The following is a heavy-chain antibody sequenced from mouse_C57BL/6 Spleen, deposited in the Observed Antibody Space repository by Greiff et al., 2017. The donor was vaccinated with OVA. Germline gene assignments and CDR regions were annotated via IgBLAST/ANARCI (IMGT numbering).Heavy chain of an antibody. J-gene: IGHJ2*01. CDR3: ARNYYGSSPYYFDY. CDR1: GYSFTDYN. CDR2: INPNYGTT. V-gene: IGHV1-39*01. Sequence: LVESGPELVKPGASVKISCKASGYSFTDYNMNWVKQSNGKSLEWIGVINPNYGTTSYNQKFKGKATLTVDQSSSTAYMQLNSLTSEDSAVYYCARNYYGSSPYYFDYWGQGTTLTVSS. D-gene: IGHD1-1*01.